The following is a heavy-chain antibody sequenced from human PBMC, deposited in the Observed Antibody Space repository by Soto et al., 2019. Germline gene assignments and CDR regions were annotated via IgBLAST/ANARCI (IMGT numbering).Heavy chain of an antibody. CDR1: GFTFSNAW. CDR3: TALTGTTMALDY. D-gene: IGHD1-7*01. J-gene: IGHJ4*02. Sequence: LRLSCAASGFTFSNAWMNWVRQAPGKGLEWVGRIKTKSDGATTDYAAPVKGRFTISRDDSRNTLYLQMNSLKAEDTAVYYCTALTGTTMALDYWGQGTLVTVSS. V-gene: IGHV3-15*01. CDR2: IKTKSDGATT.